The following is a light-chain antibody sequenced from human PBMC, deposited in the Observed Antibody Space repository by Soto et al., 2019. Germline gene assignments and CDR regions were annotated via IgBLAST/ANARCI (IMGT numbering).Light chain of an antibody. CDR1: SSNIGSNY. CDR2: RNN. J-gene: IGLJ2*01. Sequence: QSVLTQPPSSSGTPGQRVTISCSGSSSNIGSNYVYWYQQLPGTAPKLLIYRNNQRPSGVPDRFSGSKSGTSASLAISGLRSEDEADYYCAAWDDSLSGPVVFGGGTKHTLL. CDR3: AAWDDSLSGPVV. V-gene: IGLV1-47*01.